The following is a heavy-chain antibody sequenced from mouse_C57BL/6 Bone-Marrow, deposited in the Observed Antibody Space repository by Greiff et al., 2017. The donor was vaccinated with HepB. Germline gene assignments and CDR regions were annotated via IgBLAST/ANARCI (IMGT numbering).Heavy chain of an antibody. CDR2: INPNNGGT. CDR1: GYKFTDYN. J-gene: IGHJ4*01. Sequence: EVQLQQSGPELVKPGASVKIPCTASGYKFTDYNMDWVKQSNGKSLEWIGDINPNNGGTIYNQKFKGKATVTVDKSSSTAYMELRSLTSEDTAVYDCARDGSSYARDYWGQGTSVTVSS. V-gene: IGHV1-18*01. D-gene: IGHD1-1*01. CDR3: ARDGSSYARDY.